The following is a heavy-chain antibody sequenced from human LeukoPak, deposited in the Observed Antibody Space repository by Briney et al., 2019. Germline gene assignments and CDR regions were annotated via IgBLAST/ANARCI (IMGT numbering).Heavy chain of an antibody. Sequence: SETLSLTCTVSGVSISSGGYYWGWIRQHPGTGLEWIGYTYYGGSTYSHPSLKSRVSISLDKSKKQFSLKLNSVTAADTAVYYCAGLKYYYDSSGYYYFDYWGQGTLVTVSS. J-gene: IGHJ4*02. V-gene: IGHV4-31*03. D-gene: IGHD3-22*01. CDR1: GVSISSGGYY. CDR2: TYYGGST. CDR3: AGLKYYYDSSGYYYFDY.